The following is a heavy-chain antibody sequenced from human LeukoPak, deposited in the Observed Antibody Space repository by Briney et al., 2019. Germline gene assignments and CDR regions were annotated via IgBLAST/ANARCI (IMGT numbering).Heavy chain of an antibody. D-gene: IGHD2-15*01. CDR1: GISVSNNY. J-gene: IGHJ3*02. V-gene: IGHV3-53*01. Sequence: PGGSLRLSCTASGISVSNNYMTWVRQAPGKGLEWVSSSYSGGNTYYADSVKDRFTTSRDNSKNTLYLHMNSLRAEDTAVYYCARSPILGYCSGGSCHVFDIWGQGTMVTVSS. CDR2: SYSGGNT. CDR3: ARSPILGYCSGGSCHVFDI.